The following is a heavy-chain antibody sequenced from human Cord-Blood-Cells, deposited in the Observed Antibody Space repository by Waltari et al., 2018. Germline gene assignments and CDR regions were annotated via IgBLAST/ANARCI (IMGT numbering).Heavy chain of an antibody. D-gene: IGHD2-21*01. V-gene: IGHV1-58*01. CDR2: IVVGSGNT. J-gene: IGHJ3*02. CDR1: GFTFTSSA. Sequence: QMQLVQSGPEVKKPGTSVKVSCKASGFTFTSSAVQWVRQARGQRLEWIGWIVVGSGNTNYAQKFQERVTITRDMSTSTAYMELSSLRSEDTAVYYCAAAVIRPYAFDIWGQGTMVTVSS. CDR3: AAAVIRPYAFDI.